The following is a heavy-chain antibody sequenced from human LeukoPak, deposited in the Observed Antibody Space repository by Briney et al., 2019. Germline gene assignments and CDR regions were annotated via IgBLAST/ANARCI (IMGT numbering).Heavy chain of an antibody. CDR3: AKEQLLPYYFDY. CDR2: IYSGGST. J-gene: IGHJ4*02. D-gene: IGHD6-13*01. Sequence: GGSLRLSCAASGFTVSSNYMSWVRQAPGKGLEWVSVIYSGGSTYYADSEKGRFTISRDNSKNTLYLQMNSLRAEDTAVYYCAKEQLLPYYFDYWGQGTLVTVSS. V-gene: IGHV3-53*01. CDR1: GFTVSSNY.